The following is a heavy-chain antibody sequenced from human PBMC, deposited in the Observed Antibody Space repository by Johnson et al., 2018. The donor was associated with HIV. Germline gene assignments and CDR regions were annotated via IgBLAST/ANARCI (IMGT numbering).Heavy chain of an antibody. J-gene: IGHJ3*02. Sequence: EVQLVESGGGLVQPGGSLRLSCAASGFTFSTYWMSWVRQAPGKGLEWVANIKPDGSDKYYEASVQGRFTISRDNSKNTLYLQMNSLRAEDTALYYCAKGGIATRFFDIWGQGTMVTVSS. D-gene: IGHD6-6*01. CDR2: IKPDGSDK. CDR1: GFTFSTYW. V-gene: IGHV3-7*01. CDR3: AKGGIATRFFDI.